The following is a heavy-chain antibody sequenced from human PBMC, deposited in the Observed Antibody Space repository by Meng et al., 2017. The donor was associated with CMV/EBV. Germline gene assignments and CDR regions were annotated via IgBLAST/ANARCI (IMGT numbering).Heavy chain of an antibody. CDR1: GYTFTSYG. V-gene: IGHV1-18*01. CDR2: ISAYNGNT. J-gene: IGHJ4*02. CDR3: ARGPGVVVPAATDY. D-gene: IGHD2-2*01. Sequence: ASVKVSCKASGYTFTSYGISWVRQAPGQGLKWMGWISAYNGNTNYAQKLQGRVTMTTDTSTSTAYMELRSLRSDDTAVYYCARGPGVVVPAATDYWGQGTLVTVSS.